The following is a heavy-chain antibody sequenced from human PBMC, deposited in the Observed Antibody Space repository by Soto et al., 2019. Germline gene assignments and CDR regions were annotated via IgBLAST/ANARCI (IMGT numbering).Heavy chain of an antibody. CDR3: ARYHGLRSTVDY. Sequence: QVQLVQSGAEVKKPGASVKVSCKASGYTFTSYAMHWVRQAPGQRLEWMGWINAGNGNTKYSQKLQGRVTITRDTSASTAYMELSSLRSEDTAVYYCARYHGLRSTVDYWGQGTLVTVSS. CDR1: GYTFTSYA. D-gene: IGHD5-12*01. CDR2: INAGNGNT. J-gene: IGHJ4*02. V-gene: IGHV1-3*01.